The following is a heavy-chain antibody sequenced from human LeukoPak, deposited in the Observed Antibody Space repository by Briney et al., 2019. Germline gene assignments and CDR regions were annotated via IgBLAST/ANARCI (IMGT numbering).Heavy chain of an antibody. CDR1: GGTFISYA. J-gene: IGHJ2*01. CDR3: ARDRPYSSSSWWYFDL. Sequence: SVKVSCKASGGTFISYAISWVRQAPGQELEWMGGIIPIFGTANYAQKFQGRVTITTDESTSTAYMELSSLRSEDTAVYYCARDRPYSSSSWWYFDLWGRGTLVTVSS. V-gene: IGHV1-69*05. D-gene: IGHD6-6*01. CDR2: IIPIFGTA.